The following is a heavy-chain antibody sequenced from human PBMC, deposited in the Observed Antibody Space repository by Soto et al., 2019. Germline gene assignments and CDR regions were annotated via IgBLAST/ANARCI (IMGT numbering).Heavy chain of an antibody. CDR1: GFTVSSNY. CDR2: IYSGGST. J-gene: IGHJ3*02. D-gene: IGHD3-3*01. CDR3: AKCLEQSNAFDI. V-gene: IGHV3-53*05. Sequence: GGSLRLSCAASGFTVSSNYMSWVRQAPGKGLEWVSVIYSGGSTYYADSVKGRFTISRDNSKNTLYLQMNSLRAEDTAVYYCAKCLEQSNAFDIWGQGTMVTVSS.